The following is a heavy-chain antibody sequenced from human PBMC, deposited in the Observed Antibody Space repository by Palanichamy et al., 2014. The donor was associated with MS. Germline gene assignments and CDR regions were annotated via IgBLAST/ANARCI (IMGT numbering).Heavy chain of an antibody. D-gene: IGHD2-8*01. CDR2: IYRNGST. CDR3: ARLSLFAVLMAPFYYMDV. V-gene: IGHV4-4*02. Sequence: QVQLQESGPGLVKPSGTLSLTCAVSGDSISSNNWWTWVRQPPGKGLEWIGQIYRNGSTNYNPSLKSRVTISVDKSKNQFSLTLTSVTAADTAVYFCARLSLFAVLMAPFYYMDVWGKGTTVTVSS. CDR1: GDSISSNNW. J-gene: IGHJ6*03.